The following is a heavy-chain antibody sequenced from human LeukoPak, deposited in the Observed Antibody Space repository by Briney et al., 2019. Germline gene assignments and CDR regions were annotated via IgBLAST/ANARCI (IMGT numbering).Heavy chain of an antibody. D-gene: IGHD1-26*01. CDR3: ARDLLGQLLYFDY. J-gene: IGHJ4*02. Sequence: ASVTVSCKASGYTFTGYYMHWVRQAPGQGLEWMGWINPNSGGTNYAQKFQGRVTMTRDTSISTAYMELSRLRSDDTAVYYCARDLLGQLLYFDYWGQGTLVTVSS. CDR2: INPNSGGT. CDR1: GYTFTGYY. V-gene: IGHV1-2*02.